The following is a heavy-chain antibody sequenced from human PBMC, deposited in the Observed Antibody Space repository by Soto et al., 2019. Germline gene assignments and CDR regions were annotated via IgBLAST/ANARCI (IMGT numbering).Heavy chain of an antibody. J-gene: IGHJ4*02. CDR3: AREIVDTAMGTIDY. D-gene: IGHD5-18*01. CDR2: IWYDGSNK. V-gene: IGHV3-33*01. CDR1: GFTFSSYG. Sequence: QVQLVESGGGVVQPGRSLRLSCAASGFTFSSYGMHWVRQAPGKGLGWVAVIWYDGSNKYYADSVKGRFTISRDNSKNTLYLQMNSLRAEDTAVYYCAREIVDTAMGTIDYWGQGTLVTVSS.